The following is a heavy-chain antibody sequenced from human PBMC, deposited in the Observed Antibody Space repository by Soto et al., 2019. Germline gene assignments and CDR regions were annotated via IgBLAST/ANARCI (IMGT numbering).Heavy chain of an antibody. D-gene: IGHD4-17*01. CDR1: GFTFSSYA. CDR2: ITSDGRT. Sequence: GGPLRLSCAASGFTFSSYAMSWVRQAPGKGLEWVSIITSDGRTYYADSVKGRFTISRDNSKNTVYLQMNSLRAEDTAVYYCAKDYSTVTTDPLSVVLFDFWGQGNLVTVSS. CDR3: AKDYSTVTTDPLSVVLFDF. J-gene: IGHJ4*02. V-gene: IGHV3-23*01.